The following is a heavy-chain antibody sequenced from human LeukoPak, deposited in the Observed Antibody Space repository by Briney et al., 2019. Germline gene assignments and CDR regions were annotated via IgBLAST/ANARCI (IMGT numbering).Heavy chain of an antibody. CDR3: AREAVSGSSYFDY. Sequence: GGSLRLSCAASGFTFKNYHMNWVRQVPGKGPEGVSSITDNGLSIYYADSVKGRFTISRDNAENSLYLQMDSLRAEDTAVYCCAREAVSGSSYFDYWGLGTLVTVSS. D-gene: IGHD6-19*01. CDR1: GFTFKNYH. J-gene: IGHJ4*02. CDR2: ITDNGLSI. V-gene: IGHV3-21*01.